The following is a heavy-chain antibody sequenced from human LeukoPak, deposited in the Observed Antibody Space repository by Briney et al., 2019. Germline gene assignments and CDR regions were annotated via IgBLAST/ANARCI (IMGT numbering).Heavy chain of an antibody. J-gene: IGHJ4*02. Sequence: RSGGSLRLSCAASGFTFSDYWMSWVRQAPGEGLEWVANIKEDGSEKYYVDSVKGRFTISRDNAKNSLYLQMNSLRVEDTAVYYCARASRGIAANLCFDYWGQGTLVTVSS. CDR3: ARASRGIAANLCFDY. D-gene: IGHD2-15*01. CDR2: IKEDGSEK. V-gene: IGHV3-7*01. CDR1: GFTFSDYW.